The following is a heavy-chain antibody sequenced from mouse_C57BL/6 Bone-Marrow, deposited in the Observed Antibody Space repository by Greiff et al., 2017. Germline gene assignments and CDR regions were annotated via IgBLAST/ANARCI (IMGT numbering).Heavy chain of an antibody. J-gene: IGHJ2*01. CDR2: IYPGDGDT. CDR3: ARDWDYLDY. D-gene: IGHD4-1*01. V-gene: IGHV1-80*01. CDR1: GYAFSTYW. Sequence: QVQLQQSGAELVQPGASVKISCKVSGYAFSTYWMNWVKQRPGKGLEWIGHIYPGDGDTNYNGKFKGKATLTADKSSSTAYMQLSSLPSEDSACYFCARDWDYLDYWGQGTTLTVSS.